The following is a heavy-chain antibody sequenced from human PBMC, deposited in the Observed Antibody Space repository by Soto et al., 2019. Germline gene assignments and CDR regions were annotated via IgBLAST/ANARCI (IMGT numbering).Heavy chain of an antibody. J-gene: IGHJ5*02. CDR1: GDSYSISTYS. CDR2: IYQSGVT. V-gene: IGHV4-30-2*01. CDR3: AGMPYTSGLRFDT. D-gene: IGHD6-19*01. Sequence: SETLSLTCNMSGDSYSISTYSWSWIRQPPGKALQWIGFIYQSGVTSYNPSLASRVSISLDRSNNQCSLKLKSVTAADTAVYFCAGMPYTSGLRFDTWGPGTLVTVSS.